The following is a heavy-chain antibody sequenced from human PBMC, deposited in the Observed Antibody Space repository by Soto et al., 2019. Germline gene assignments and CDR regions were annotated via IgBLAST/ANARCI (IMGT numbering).Heavy chain of an antibody. CDR3: AKVLAHLRFLEWLPQRIFDY. CDR1: GFTFSSYA. V-gene: IGHV3-23*01. Sequence: PGGSLRLSCAASGFTFSSYAMSWVRQAPGKGLEWVSAISGSGGSTYYADSVKGRFTISRDNSKNTLYLQMNSLRAEDTAVYYCAKVLAHLRFLEWLPQRIFDYRGQGTLVTVSS. D-gene: IGHD3-3*01. CDR2: ISGSGGST. J-gene: IGHJ4*02.